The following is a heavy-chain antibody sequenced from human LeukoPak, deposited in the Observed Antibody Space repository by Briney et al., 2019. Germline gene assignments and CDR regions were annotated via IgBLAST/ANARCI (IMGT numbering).Heavy chain of an antibody. CDR1: GFTFSSYG. J-gene: IGHJ6*03. V-gene: IGHV3-33*01. D-gene: IGHD1-26*01. CDR2: IWYDGSNK. Sequence: PGGPLRLSCAASGFTFSSYGMHWVRQAPGKGLEWVAVIWYDGSNKYYADSVKGRFTISRDNSKNTLYLQMNSLRAEDTAVYYCARNGLGATFYYYYYYMGVWGKGTTVTVSS. CDR3: ARNGLGATFYYYYYYMGV.